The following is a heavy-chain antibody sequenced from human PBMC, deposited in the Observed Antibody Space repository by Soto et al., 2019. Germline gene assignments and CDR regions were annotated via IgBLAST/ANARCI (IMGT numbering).Heavy chain of an antibody. J-gene: IGHJ6*02. V-gene: IGHV1-3*01. CDR3: ARRASYYGMDV. CDR1: GYTFTSYA. Sequence: QVQLVQSGAEVKKPGASVKVSCKASGYTFTSYAMHWVRQAPGQRLEWMGWINAGNGNTKYSQKFQGRVTITRDTSATTAYMELSSLRSEDTAVYYCARRASYYGMDVWGQGTTVTVSS. CDR2: INAGNGNT.